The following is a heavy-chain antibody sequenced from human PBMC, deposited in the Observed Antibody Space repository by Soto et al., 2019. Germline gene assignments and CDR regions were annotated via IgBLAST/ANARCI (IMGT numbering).Heavy chain of an antibody. CDR3: AKDKAASGFFDY. V-gene: IGHV3-23*01. D-gene: IGHD2-15*01. Sequence: PGGSLRLSCTASGFTFSAYAMTWVRQAPGKGLEWVAVITGSSSTTYYADSLKGRFTISRDNSINSVYLEMNSLRAYDTALYYCAKDKAASGFFDYWGQGTPVTVSS. J-gene: IGHJ4*02. CDR1: GFTFSAYA. CDR2: ITGSSSTT.